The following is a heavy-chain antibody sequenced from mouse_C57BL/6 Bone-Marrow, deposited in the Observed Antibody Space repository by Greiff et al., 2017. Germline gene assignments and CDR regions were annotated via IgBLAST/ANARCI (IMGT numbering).Heavy chain of an antibody. J-gene: IGHJ4*01. V-gene: IGHV1-59*01. CDR3: ARDWMDY. CDR1: GYTFTSYW. CDR2: IDPSDSYT. D-gene: IGHD4-1*01. Sequence: QVQLQQPGAELVRPGTSVKLSCKASGYTFTSYWMHWVKQRPGQGLEWIGVIDPSDSYTNYNQKFKGKATLPVDTSSSTAYMQLSSLTSEDSAVXYCARDWMDYWGQGTSGTVSA.